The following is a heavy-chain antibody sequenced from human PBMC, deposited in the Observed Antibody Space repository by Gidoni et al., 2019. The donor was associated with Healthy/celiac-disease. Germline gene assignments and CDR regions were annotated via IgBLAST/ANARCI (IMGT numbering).Heavy chain of an antibody. D-gene: IGHD2-2*01. V-gene: IGHV1-69*06. Sequence: QVQLVQSGAEVKKPGSSVKFSCKASGGTFSSYAISWVRQAPGQGLEWMGGIIPIFGTANYAQKFQGRVTITADKSTSTAYMELSSLRSEYTAVYYCARDGCSSTSCYDWFDPWGQGTLVTVSS. J-gene: IGHJ5*02. CDR3: ARDGCSSTSCYDWFDP. CDR2: IIPIFGTA. CDR1: GGTFSSYA.